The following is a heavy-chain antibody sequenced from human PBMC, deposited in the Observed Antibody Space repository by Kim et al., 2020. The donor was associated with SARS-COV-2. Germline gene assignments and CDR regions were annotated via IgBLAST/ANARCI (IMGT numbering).Heavy chain of an antibody. Sequence: SETLSLTCSVSGGSVRSGSYYWSWIRQPPGKGLEWIGFIYYSGSTNYNPSLKSRVTISVDTSKNQFSLKLSSVTAADTAVYYCARGFTYYYDSSGQPYEYWGQGTLVTVSS. V-gene: IGHV4-61*01. CDR1: GGSVRSGSYY. CDR3: ARGFTYYYDSSGQPYEY. J-gene: IGHJ4*02. CDR2: IYYSGST. D-gene: IGHD3-22*01.